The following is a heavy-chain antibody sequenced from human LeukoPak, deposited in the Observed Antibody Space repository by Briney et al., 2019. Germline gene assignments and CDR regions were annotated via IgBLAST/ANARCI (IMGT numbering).Heavy chain of an antibody. D-gene: IGHD7-27*01. CDR2: IYPRGST. CDR1: GYSISSGYY. J-gene: IGHJ4*02. Sequence: ETLSLTCTVTGYSISSGYYWGWIRQPPGKGLEWIGYIYPRGSTYYNPSLKSRVILSLDKSANQFSLNLSSVTAADTAVYYCARFSPRAMGNYLDFWGQGTLVTVSS. V-gene: IGHV4-38-2*02. CDR3: ARFSPRAMGNYLDF.